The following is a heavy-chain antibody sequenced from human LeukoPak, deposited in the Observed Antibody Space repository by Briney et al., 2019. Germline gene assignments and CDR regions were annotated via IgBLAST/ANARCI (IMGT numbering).Heavy chain of an antibody. CDR1: EFTFRSYG. CDR2: IRYDGSNK. Sequence: GGSLRLSCAATEFTFRSYGIHWVRQAPGKGLEWVAFIRYDGSNKYYADSVKGRFTISRDNSKNTLYLQMNSLRAEDTAVYYCAKQDGEYSSSWYRGYMDVWGKGTTVTISS. V-gene: IGHV3-30*02. D-gene: IGHD6-13*01. J-gene: IGHJ6*03. CDR3: AKQDGEYSSSWYRGYMDV.